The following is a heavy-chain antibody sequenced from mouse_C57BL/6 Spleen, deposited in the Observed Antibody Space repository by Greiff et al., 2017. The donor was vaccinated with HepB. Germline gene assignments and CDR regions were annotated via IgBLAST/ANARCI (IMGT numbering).Heavy chain of an antibody. CDR1: GFTFSSYA. CDR3: ARESAQTY. D-gene: IGHD3-2*02. J-gene: IGHJ3*01. Sequence: EVQGVESGGGLVKPGGSLKLSCAASGFTFSSYAMSWVRQTPEKRLEWVATISDGGSYTYYPDNVKGRFTISRDNAKNNLYLQMSHLKSEDTAMYYCARESAQTYWGQGTLVTVSA. V-gene: IGHV5-4*01. CDR2: ISDGGSYT.